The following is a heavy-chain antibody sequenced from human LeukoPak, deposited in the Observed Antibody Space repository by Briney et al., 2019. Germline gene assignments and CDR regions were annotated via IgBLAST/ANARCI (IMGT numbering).Heavy chain of an antibody. CDR3: ARGEDYYDSSGYRSGAFDI. V-gene: IGHV1-2*06. CDR2: INPNSGGT. Sequence: ASVKVSCKASGYTFTGYYMHWVRQAPGQGLEWMGRINPNSGGTNYAQKFQGRVTMTRDTSISTAYMEPSRLRSDDTAVYYCARGEDYYDSSGYRSGAFDIWGQGTMVTVSS. D-gene: IGHD3-22*01. CDR1: GYTFTGYY. J-gene: IGHJ3*02.